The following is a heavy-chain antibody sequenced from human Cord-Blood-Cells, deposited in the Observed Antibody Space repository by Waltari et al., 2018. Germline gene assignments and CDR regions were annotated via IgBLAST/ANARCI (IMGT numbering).Heavy chain of an antibody. CDR1: VWTFSGAY. J-gene: IGHJ4*02. Sequence: LHLHQWGAGLFKRSESLSLSCPGYVWTFSGAYWSWIRQPPGKGLEWIGELNHSGSTNYNPSLKSRVTISVDTSKNQFSLKLSSVTAADTAVYYCARHKTNFDYWGQGTLVTVSS. CDR2: LNHSGST. V-gene: IGHV4-34*01. CDR3: ARHKTNFDY.